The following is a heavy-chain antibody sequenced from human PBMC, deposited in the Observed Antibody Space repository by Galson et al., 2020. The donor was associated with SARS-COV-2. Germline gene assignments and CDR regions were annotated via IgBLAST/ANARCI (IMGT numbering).Heavy chain of an antibody. Sequence: SETLSLTCTVSGGSISRYYWSWIRQPPGKTLEWIGYVYHTGTIGSTNYNPSLKSRLTISEDTSKNQFSLKLSSVTAADTAVYYCAGQLETSVTTFDYWGQGTLFTVSS. V-gene: IGHV4-59*08. D-gene: IGHD4-17*01. CDR3: AGQLETSVTTFDY. CDR1: GGSISRYY. J-gene: IGHJ4*02. CDR2: VYHTGTIGST.